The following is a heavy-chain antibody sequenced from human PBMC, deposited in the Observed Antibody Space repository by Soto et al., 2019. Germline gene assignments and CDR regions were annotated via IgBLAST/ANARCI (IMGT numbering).Heavy chain of an antibody. CDR1: GYTFTSYD. CDR3: ARGRRRWNGSGSYYNRLYYYYYGMDV. Sequence: QVQLVQSGAEVKKPGASVKVSCKASGYTFTSYDINWVRQATGQGLEWMGWMNPNSGNTGYAQKFQGRVTMTRNTSISTAYMELSSLRSEDTAVYYCARGRRRWNGSGSYYNRLYYYYYGMDVWGQGTTATVSS. V-gene: IGHV1-8*01. J-gene: IGHJ6*02. CDR2: MNPNSGNT. D-gene: IGHD3-10*01.